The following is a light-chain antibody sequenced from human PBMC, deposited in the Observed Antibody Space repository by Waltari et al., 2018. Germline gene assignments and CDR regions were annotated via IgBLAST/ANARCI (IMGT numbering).Light chain of an antibody. J-gene: IGKJ1*01. V-gene: IGKV1-5*03. CDR1: QTISSW. Sequence: DIQMTQSPSTLSASVGDRVTITCRASQTISSWLAWYQQKPGKAPNLLIYKASALESGVSSRFGGSGSATDFTLTISSLQPDDFATYYCQRYNTFPWTFGQGPKVEIK. CDR3: QRYNTFPWT. CDR2: KAS.